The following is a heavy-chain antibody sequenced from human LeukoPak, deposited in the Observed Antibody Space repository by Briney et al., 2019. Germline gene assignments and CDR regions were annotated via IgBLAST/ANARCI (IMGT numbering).Heavy chain of an antibody. CDR3: AKEGAVGEYPTGYFDL. J-gene: IGHJ2*01. Sequence: PGGSLRLSCAASGFTLSSYAMTWVRQPPGKGLEWVSAISGSGGSTYYGDSVKGRFTISRDNSKNTLYPQMNSLRAEDTAVYYCAKEGAVGEYPTGYFDLWGRGTLVTVSS. V-gene: IGHV3-23*01. D-gene: IGHD3-10*01. CDR1: GFTLSSYA. CDR2: ISGSGGST.